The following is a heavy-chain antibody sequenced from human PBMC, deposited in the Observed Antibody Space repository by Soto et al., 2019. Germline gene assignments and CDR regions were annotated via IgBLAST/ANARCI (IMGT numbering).Heavy chain of an antibody. J-gene: IGHJ5*02. D-gene: IGHD3-16*01. CDR1: GDSLSGGTKY. Sequence: SETLSLTCTVPGDSLSGGTKYWNWVRQPPGKDLEWIGYIYHGGTTKYNLSLKSRVTISQDTSKSQFSLEIHSVVPSDTAVYYCAGDWGPYWFDPWGQGILVTVSS. V-gene: IGHV4-61*01. CDR3: AGDWGPYWFDP. CDR2: IYHGGTT.